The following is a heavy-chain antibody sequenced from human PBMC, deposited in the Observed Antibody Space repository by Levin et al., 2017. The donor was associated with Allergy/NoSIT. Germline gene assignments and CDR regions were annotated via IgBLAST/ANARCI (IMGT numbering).Heavy chain of an antibody. Sequence: GESLKISCAASGFTVSSNYMSWVRQAPGKGLEWVSVIYSGGSTYYADSVKGRFTISRDNSKNTLYLQMNSLRAEDTAVYYCARDLILTGYHGMDVWGQGTTVTVSS. V-gene: IGHV3-66*01. CDR3: ARDLILTGYHGMDV. CDR2: IYSGGST. D-gene: IGHD3-9*01. CDR1: GFTVSSNY. J-gene: IGHJ6*02.